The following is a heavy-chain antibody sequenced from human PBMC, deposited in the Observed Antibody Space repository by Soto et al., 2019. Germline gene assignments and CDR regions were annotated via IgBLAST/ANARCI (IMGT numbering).Heavy chain of an antibody. CDR3: ARVGAVAGHDAFDI. CDR2: IYYSGST. J-gene: IGHJ3*02. Sequence: SETLSLTCTVSGGSISGYYWSWIRQPPGKGLEWIGYIYYSGSTNYNPSLKSRVTISVDTSKNQFSLKLSSVTAADTAVYYCARVGAVAGHDAFDIWGQGTMVTVS. V-gene: IGHV4-59*01. D-gene: IGHD6-19*01. CDR1: GGSISGYY.